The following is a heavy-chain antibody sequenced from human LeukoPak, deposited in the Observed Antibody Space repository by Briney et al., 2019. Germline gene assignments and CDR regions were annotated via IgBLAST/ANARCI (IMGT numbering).Heavy chain of an antibody. D-gene: IGHD6-19*01. CDR3: ASLQKVAGNNWFDP. Sequence: SETQSLTCNVSGGSIRGYYWSWIRQPPGKGLEWIGYIYSSGSTNYNPSLKSRVIMSVDTSKNQFSLRLSSVTAADTAVYFCASLQKVAGNNWFDPWGQGTLVTVSS. J-gene: IGHJ5*02. CDR2: IYSSGST. CDR1: GGSIRGYY. V-gene: IGHV4-59*08.